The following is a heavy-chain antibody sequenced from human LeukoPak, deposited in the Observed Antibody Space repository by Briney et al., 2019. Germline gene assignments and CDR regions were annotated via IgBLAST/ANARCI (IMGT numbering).Heavy chain of an antibody. CDR2: IYYSGST. V-gene: IGHV4-39*07. Sequence: PSETLSLTCTVSGGSISSSSYYWGWIRQPPGKGLEWIGSIYYSGSTYYNPSLKSRVTISVDTSKNQFSLKLSSVTAADTAVYYCAREDPQTTVLEGMDVWGQGTTVTVSS. D-gene: IGHD4-17*01. J-gene: IGHJ6*02. CDR3: AREDPQTTVLEGMDV. CDR1: GGSISSSSYY.